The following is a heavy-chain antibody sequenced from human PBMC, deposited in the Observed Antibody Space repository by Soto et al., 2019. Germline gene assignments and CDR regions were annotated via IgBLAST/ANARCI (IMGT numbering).Heavy chain of an antibody. V-gene: IGHV1-18*04. D-gene: IGHD6-13*01. J-gene: IGHJ5*02. Sequence: ASVKVSCKASGYTFTSYGISWVRQAPGQGLEWMGWISAYNGNTNYAQKLQGRVTMTTDTSTSTAYMELRSLRSDDTAVYYCARDLFSGGYTGFAPWVQGTLVAVSS. CDR1: GYTFTSYG. CDR2: ISAYNGNT. CDR3: ARDLFSGGYTGFAP.